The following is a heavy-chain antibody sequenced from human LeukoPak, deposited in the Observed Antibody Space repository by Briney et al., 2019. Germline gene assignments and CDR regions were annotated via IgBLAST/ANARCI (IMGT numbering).Heavy chain of an antibody. CDR1: GGSISSYY. J-gene: IGHJ6*03. Sequence: SETLSLTCTVSGGSISSYYWSWIRQPPGKGLEWIGYIYYSGSTNYNPSLKSRVTISVDTSKNQFSLKLSSVTAADTAVYYWARVGILTGSYYYMDVWGKGTTVTVSS. CDR2: IYYSGST. D-gene: IGHD3-9*01. CDR3: ARVGILTGSYYYMDV. V-gene: IGHV4-59*01.